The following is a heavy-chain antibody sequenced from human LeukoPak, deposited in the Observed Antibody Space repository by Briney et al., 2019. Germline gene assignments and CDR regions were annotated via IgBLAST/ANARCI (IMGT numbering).Heavy chain of an antibody. CDR3: ARDLTISVYNWLDP. Sequence: PSETLSLTCTVSGGSISSYYWSWIRQPAGKGLEWIGRIYTSGSTNYNPSLKSRVTMSVDTSKNQFSLKLSSVTAADTAVYYCARDLTISVYNWLDPWGQGTLVTVSS. CDR2: IYTSGST. J-gene: IGHJ5*02. D-gene: IGHD3-3*01. CDR1: GGSISSYY. V-gene: IGHV4-4*07.